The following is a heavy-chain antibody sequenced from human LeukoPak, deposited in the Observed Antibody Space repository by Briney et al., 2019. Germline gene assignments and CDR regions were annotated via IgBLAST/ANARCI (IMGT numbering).Heavy chain of an antibody. D-gene: IGHD2-2*01. V-gene: IGHV4-4*07. CDR3: ARARTGCSSSVCYGIDY. J-gene: IGHJ4*02. CDR1: GVSISSYY. Sequence: SETLSLTCTVSGVSISSYYWSWIRQPAGKGLEWIGRIHSSGSSNYNPSLESRVTMSVDTSKNQFTLRLTSVTAADTAVYYCARARTGCSSSVCYGIDYWGQGTRVTVSS. CDR2: IHSSGSS.